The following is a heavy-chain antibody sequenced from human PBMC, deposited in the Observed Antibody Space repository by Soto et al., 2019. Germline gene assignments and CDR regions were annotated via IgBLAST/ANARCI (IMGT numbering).Heavy chain of an antibody. CDR1: GFTFSSYS. CDR2: ISSSSSYI. J-gene: IGHJ4*02. CDR3: ARDPLWFGEVYYFDY. D-gene: IGHD3-10*01. Sequence: EVQLVESGGGLVKPGGSLRLSCAASGFTFSSYSMNWVRQAPGKGLEWVSSISSSSSYIYYAYSVKGRFTISRDNAKNSLYLQMNSLRAEDTAVYYCARDPLWFGEVYYFDYWGQGTLVTVSS. V-gene: IGHV3-21*01.